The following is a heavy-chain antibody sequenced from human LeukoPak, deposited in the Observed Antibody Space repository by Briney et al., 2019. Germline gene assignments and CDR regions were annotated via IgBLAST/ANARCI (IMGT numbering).Heavy chain of an antibody. D-gene: IGHD1-1*01. CDR1: GYSINSGYY. CDR3: ARVMERGPNWFAP. Sequence: SETLSLTCAVSGYSINSGYYWGWIRQPPGKGLEGIVSISHGGSTYYNPALKSRITTSVDTSKTQFSLKLPSVTAADTAVYYCARVMERGPNWFAPWGQGTLVTVSS. V-gene: IGHV4-38-2*01. CDR2: ISHGGST. J-gene: IGHJ5*02.